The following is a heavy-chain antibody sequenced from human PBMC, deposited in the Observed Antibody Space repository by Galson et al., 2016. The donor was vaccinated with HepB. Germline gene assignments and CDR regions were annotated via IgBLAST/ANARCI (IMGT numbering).Heavy chain of an antibody. J-gene: IGHJ4*02. CDR1: GFTFSNYD. Sequence: SLRLSCAASGFTFSNYDSHWVRQAPGKGLEWVAVISNDGSKKNYADSVKGRFPISRDNSKNTLYLQMNSLRAEDTAVYYCARVAKRANRLWFGELKGFDYWGQGTLVTVSS. CDR2: ISNDGSKK. CDR3: ARVAKRANRLWFGELKGFDY. D-gene: IGHD3-10*01. V-gene: IGHV3-30*03.